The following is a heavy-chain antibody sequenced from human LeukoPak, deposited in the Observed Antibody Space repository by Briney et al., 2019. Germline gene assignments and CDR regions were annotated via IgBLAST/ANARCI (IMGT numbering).Heavy chain of an antibody. V-gene: IGHV3-13*01. J-gene: IGHJ6*02. D-gene: IGHD3/OR15-3a*01. CDR3: TRAKRETSTRPWTSGMDV. Sequence: GVSLTLSCAACGFSLSDYDMHWVRHPIGKGLDWVSGLGSAGDKYHAGSERGRFTISREDAENSVYLQMNGLRPEDTAIYYCTRAKRETSTRPWTSGMDVWGQGTRVTVSS. CDR1: GFSLSDYD. CDR2: LGSAGDK.